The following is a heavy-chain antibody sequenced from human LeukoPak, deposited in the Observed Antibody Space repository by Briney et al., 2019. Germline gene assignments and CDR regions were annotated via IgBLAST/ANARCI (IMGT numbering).Heavy chain of an antibody. D-gene: IGHD3-10*01. J-gene: IGHJ5*01. CDR3: ARGRSGGNWFDS. CDR1: GASINNYY. CDR2: IYSTGDS. V-gene: IGHV4-59*01. Sequence: KASETLSLTCTVSGASINNYYWSWVRQPPLKGLEWIGYIYSTGDSSYYPSLESRVSISMDTSKNHFSLEMTSVTAADTAVYYCARGRSGGNWFDSWGQGTLVTVS.